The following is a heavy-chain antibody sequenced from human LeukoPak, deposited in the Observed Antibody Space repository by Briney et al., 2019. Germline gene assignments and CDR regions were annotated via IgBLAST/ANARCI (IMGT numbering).Heavy chain of an antibody. CDR3: ERESRITMIVTKGAFDY. CDR2: INWNGGST. Sequence: GGSLRLSCAASGFTFDDYGMSWVRQAPGKGLEWVPGINWNGGSTGYADSEKGRFTISRDNAKNSLYLQKNSLRAEDTALYYCERESRITMIVTKGAFDYWGQGTLVTVSS. D-gene: IGHD3-22*01. J-gene: IGHJ4*02. V-gene: IGHV3-20*04. CDR1: GFTFDDYG.